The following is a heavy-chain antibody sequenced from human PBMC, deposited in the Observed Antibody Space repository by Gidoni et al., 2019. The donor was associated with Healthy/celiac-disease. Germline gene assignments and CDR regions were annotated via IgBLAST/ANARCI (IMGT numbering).Heavy chain of an antibody. V-gene: IGHV3-33*01. CDR1: GFTFSSYG. J-gene: IGHJ6*02. Sequence: QVQLVESGGGVVQPGRSLRLSCAASGFTFSSYGRHWVRQAPGKGLEWVAVIWYDGSNKYYADSVKGRFTISRDNSKNTLYLQMNSLRAEDTAVYYCARDSSTGTRRYGMDVWGQGTTVTVSS. CDR3: ARDSSTGTRRYGMDV. CDR2: IWYDGSNK.